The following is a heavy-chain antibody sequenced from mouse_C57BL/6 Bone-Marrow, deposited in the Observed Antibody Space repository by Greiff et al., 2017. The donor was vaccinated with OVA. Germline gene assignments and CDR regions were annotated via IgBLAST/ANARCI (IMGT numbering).Heavy chain of an antibody. D-gene: IGHD1-1*01. CDR1: GYTFTSYG. V-gene: IGHV1-81*01. Sequence: VQVVESGAELARPGASVKLSCKASGYTFTSYGISWVKQRTGQGLEWIGEIYPRSGNTYYNEKFKGKATLTADKSSSTAYMELRSLTSEDSAVYFCARGRNYYGSSRGFAYWGQGTLVTVSA. J-gene: IGHJ3*01. CDR2: IYPRSGNT. CDR3: ARGRNYYGSSRGFAY.